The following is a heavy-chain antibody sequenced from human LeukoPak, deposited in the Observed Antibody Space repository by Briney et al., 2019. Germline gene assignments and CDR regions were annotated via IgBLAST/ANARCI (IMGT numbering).Heavy chain of an antibody. CDR1: GYSISSGYY. CDR2: IYHSGST. Sequence: PSETLSLTCAVSGYSISSGYYWGWIRQPPGKGLEWIGSIYHSGSTYYNPSLKSRVTIPVDTSKNQFSLKLSSVTAADTAVYYCALALADFDYWGQGTLVTVSS. D-gene: IGHD3-16*01. J-gene: IGHJ4*02. V-gene: IGHV4-38-2*01. CDR3: ALALADFDY.